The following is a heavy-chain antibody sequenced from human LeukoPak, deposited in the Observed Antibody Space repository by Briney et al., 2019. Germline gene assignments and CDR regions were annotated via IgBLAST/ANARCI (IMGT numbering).Heavy chain of an antibody. CDR1: GGSVSSYY. D-gene: IGHD6-13*01. CDR3: ARKAAAEETAFDY. J-gene: IGHJ4*02. CDR2: IYHTGST. V-gene: IGHV4-59*02. Sequence: SETLSLTCTVSGGSVSSYYWSWIRQPPGKGLEWIGYIYHTGSTTYNPSLKSRVTFSIETSKNQFSLKLSSVTAADTAVYYCARKAAAEETAFDYWGQGTLVTVSS.